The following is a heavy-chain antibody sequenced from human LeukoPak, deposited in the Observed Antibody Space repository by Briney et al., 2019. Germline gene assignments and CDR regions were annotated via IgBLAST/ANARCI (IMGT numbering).Heavy chain of an antibody. CDR3: ARVEALWFGDGGWFDP. J-gene: IGHJ5*02. CDR1: GGSISSYY. CDR2: IYYSGNT. V-gene: IGHV4-59*01. Sequence: SETLSLTCTVSGGSISSYYWIWIPQPPGKALECIAYIYYSGNTNYNPSLKSRVTISVDTSKNQFSLKLSSVTAADTAVYYCARVEALWFGDGGWFDPWGQGTLVTVSS. D-gene: IGHD3-10*01.